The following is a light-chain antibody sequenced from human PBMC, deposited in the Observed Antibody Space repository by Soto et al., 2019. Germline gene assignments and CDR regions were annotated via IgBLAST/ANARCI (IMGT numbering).Light chain of an antibody. Sequence: EIVMTQSPATLSLSPGERATLSCRASQTIDNTLAWYQRKPGQAPRLLISGASTGATGIPARFSGSGSGTEFTLTISSLQSEDCAIYYCQQYHTWPITFGGGTKVDI. CDR3: QQYHTWPIT. CDR1: QTIDNT. CDR2: GAS. V-gene: IGKV3-15*01. J-gene: IGKJ4*01.